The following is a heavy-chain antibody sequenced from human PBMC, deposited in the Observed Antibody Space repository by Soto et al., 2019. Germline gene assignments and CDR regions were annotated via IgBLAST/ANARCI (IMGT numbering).Heavy chain of an antibody. V-gene: IGHV3-30-3*01. CDR3: ARVRSSSKIHYYYYGMDV. D-gene: IGHD6-6*01. Sequence: GGPLRLSCAASGFTFSSYAMHWVRQAPGKGLEWVAVISYDGSNKYYADSVKGRFTISRDNSKNTLYLQMNSLRSEDTAVYYCARVRSSSKIHYYYYGMDVWGQGTTVTVSS. CDR2: ISYDGSNK. CDR1: GFTFSSYA. J-gene: IGHJ6*02.